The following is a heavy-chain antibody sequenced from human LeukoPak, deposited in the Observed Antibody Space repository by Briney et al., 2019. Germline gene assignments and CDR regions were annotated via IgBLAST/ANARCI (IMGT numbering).Heavy chain of an antibody. CDR2: VYDGGRT. J-gene: IGHJ3*02. D-gene: IGHD2-8*02. Sequence: PSETLSLTCTVYGDSIGTYFWNWIRRSAGEGLEWIGHVYDGGRTNYNPSLKGRVTISVDTSRNLFSLRLSSVTAADTAVYYCARDYIVETGVVGFDMWGQGTMVTVSS. CDR3: ARDYIVETGVVGFDM. CDR1: GDSIGTYF. V-gene: IGHV4-4*07.